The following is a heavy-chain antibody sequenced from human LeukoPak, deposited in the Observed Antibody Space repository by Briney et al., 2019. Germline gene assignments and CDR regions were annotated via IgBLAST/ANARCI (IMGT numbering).Heavy chain of an antibody. J-gene: IGHJ4*02. D-gene: IGHD3-10*01. CDR1: GGSISSSSYY. CDR3: ASLYYYGSGSTLDFDY. Sequence: SETLSLTCTVSGGSISSSSYYWGWIRQPPGKGLEWIGSIYYSGSTYYNPSLKSRVTIPVATSRDQFSLKLSSVTAADTAVYYCASLYYYGSGSTLDFDYWGQGNLVTVSS. V-gene: IGHV4-39*07. CDR2: IYYSGST.